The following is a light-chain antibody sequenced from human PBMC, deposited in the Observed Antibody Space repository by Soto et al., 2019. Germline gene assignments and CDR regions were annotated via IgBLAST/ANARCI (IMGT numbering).Light chain of an antibody. CDR1: QSVSSSY. Sequence: EIVLTQYPGTLSLSPGERATLSCRASQSVSSSYLAWYQQKPGQAPRLLIYAASIRATDFPARFSGSGSGTEFTLTISSLQPDDFATYYCQEYNSYSGTFGQGTKVDIK. CDR2: AAS. J-gene: IGKJ1*01. CDR3: QEYNSYSGT. V-gene: IGKV3-20*01.